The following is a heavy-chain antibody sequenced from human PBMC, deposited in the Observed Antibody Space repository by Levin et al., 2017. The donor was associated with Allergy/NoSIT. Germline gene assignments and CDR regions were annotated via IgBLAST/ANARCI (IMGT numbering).Heavy chain of an antibody. D-gene: IGHD2-2*01. V-gene: IGHV3-21*01. CDR2: ISSSGAHI. CDR1: GFPFSSYS. Sequence: PWGSLRLSCAASGFPFSSYSMNWVRQAPGKGLEWVSSISSSGAHIFYGDSLKGRFTISRDNAQNSLYLQMNSLRAEDTAVYYCTSRHCTSTHCYSFDFWGQGTLVTVSS. CDR3: TSRHCTSTHCYSFDF. J-gene: IGHJ4*02.